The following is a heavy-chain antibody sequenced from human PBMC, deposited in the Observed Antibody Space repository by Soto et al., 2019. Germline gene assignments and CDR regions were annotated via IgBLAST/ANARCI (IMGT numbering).Heavy chain of an antibody. CDR1: GGSISSYY. Sequence: QVQLQESGPGLVKPSETLSLTCTVSGGSISSYYWSWIRQPPGKGLEWIGYIYYSGSTNHHPSLKSRVTISVDTSKSQFSLKLSSVTAADTAVYYCARVWGGAFDIWGQGTMVTVSS. D-gene: IGHD3-10*01. CDR3: ARVWGGAFDI. J-gene: IGHJ3*02. CDR2: IYYSGST. V-gene: IGHV4-59*01.